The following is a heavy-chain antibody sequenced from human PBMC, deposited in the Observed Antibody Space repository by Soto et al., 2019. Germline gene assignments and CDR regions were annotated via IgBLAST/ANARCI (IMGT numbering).Heavy chain of an antibody. D-gene: IGHD2-2*01. J-gene: IGHJ6*02. Sequence: GGSLRLSCAASGFTFDDYDMHWVRQAPGKGLEWVSGISWNSGSIGYADSVKGRFTISRDNAKNSLYLQMDSLRAEDTALYYCAKVNCSSTSCYGYYGMDVWGQGTTVTVSS. CDR1: GFTFDDYD. V-gene: IGHV3-9*01. CDR3: AKVNCSSTSCYGYYGMDV. CDR2: ISWNSGSI.